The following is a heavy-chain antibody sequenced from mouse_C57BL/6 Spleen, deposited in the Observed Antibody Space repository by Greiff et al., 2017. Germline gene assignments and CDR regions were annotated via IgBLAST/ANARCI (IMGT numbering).Heavy chain of an antibody. CDR3: TRLGRAGFAY. CDR1: GYTFTDYE. J-gene: IGHJ3*01. CDR2: IDPETGGT. V-gene: IGHV1-15*01. D-gene: IGHD4-1*01. Sequence: VQLQQSGAELVRPGASVTLSCKASGYTFTDYEMHWVKQTPVHGLEWIGAIDPETGGTAYNQKFKGKAILTADKSSSTAYMELRSLTSEDSAVYYFTRLGRAGFAYWGQGTLVTVSA.